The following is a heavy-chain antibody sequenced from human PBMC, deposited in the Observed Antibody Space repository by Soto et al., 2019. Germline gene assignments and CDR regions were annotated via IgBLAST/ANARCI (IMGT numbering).Heavy chain of an antibody. CDR1: GGTFSSYS. CDR2: IIPIFGTA. Sequence: AVKVSCKASGGTFSSYSISWVRQAPGQGLEWMGGIIPIFGTANYAQKFQGRVTITADESTSTAYMELSSLRSEDTAVYYCAAGKKQTYYYYYGMDVWGQGTTVTVSS. V-gene: IGHV1-69*13. CDR3: AAGKKQTYYYYYGMDV. J-gene: IGHJ6*02. D-gene: IGHD6-13*01.